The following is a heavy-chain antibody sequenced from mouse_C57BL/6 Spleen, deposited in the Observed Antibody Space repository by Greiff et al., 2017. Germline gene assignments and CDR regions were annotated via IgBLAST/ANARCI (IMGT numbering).Heavy chain of an antibody. CDR2: ICPGAGDT. CDR1: GFAFSSYW. Sequence: VQLLQSGAELVQPGASVKISCKASGFAFSSYWMNWVQQTPGKGLEWFGPICPGAGDTNYNGKVKGKATLTADKSYSIPYMQLNSLSAEDTAVYFCARAYYDYDWYFDVWGTGTTVTVSS. CDR3: ARAYYDYDWYFDV. D-gene: IGHD2-4*01. V-gene: IGHV1-80*01. J-gene: IGHJ1*03.